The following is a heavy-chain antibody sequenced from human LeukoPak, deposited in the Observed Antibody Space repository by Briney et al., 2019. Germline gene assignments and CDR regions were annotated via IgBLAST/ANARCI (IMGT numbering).Heavy chain of an antibody. Sequence: ASVKVSCKASGYTFTSYAIHWVRQAPGQRREWMGWINAGSGNTKYSQKFQGRVTITRDTSASTAYMELSSLRSEDAAVYYCARDPAVVVPAAMGDFWGQGTLVTVSS. J-gene: IGHJ4*02. V-gene: IGHV1-3*01. CDR2: INAGSGNT. CDR3: ARDPAVVVPAAMGDF. CDR1: GYTFTSYA. D-gene: IGHD2-2*01.